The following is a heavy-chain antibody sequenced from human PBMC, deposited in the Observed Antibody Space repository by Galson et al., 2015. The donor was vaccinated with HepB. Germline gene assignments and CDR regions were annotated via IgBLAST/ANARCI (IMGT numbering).Heavy chain of an antibody. CDR3: ARGSGDAYGPFEY. CDR1: GFTFNSYT. Sequence: SLRLSCAASGFTFNSYTMNWVRQAPGKGLEWVSSISPSGSYIYQADSVKGRFTISRDNAKNSLHLQINSLRAGDTAVYYCARGSGDAYGPFEYWGQGTLVTVSS. V-gene: IGHV3-21*01. CDR2: ISPSGSYI. J-gene: IGHJ4*02. D-gene: IGHD3-10*01.